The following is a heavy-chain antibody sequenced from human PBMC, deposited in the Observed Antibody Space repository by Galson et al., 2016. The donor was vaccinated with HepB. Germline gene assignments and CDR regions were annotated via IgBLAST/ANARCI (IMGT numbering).Heavy chain of an antibody. V-gene: IGHV3-74*01. Sequence: SLRLSCAASGFTFSRHWMHWVRQAPGKGLVWVARINSDGSSISYADSVKGRFIISRDNAKNTLYLQMNSLRAEDTAIYSCARTGGNNDFDYWGQGTLVTVSS. D-gene: IGHD4-23*01. J-gene: IGHJ4*02. CDR1: GFTFSRHW. CDR3: ARTGGNNDFDY. CDR2: INSDGSSI.